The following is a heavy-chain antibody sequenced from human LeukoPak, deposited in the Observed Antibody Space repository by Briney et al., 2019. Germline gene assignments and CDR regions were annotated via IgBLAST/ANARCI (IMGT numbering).Heavy chain of an antibody. CDR3: AREDYDILTGYYKGFDY. V-gene: IGHV1-69*05. CDR2: IIPIFGTA. J-gene: IGHJ4*02. CDR1: GGTFSSYA. Sequence: ASVKVSCKASGGTFSSYAISWVRQAPGQGLEWMGRIIPIFGTANYAQKFQGRVTITTDESTSTAYMELSSLRSEDTAVYYRAREDYDILTGYYKGFDYWGQGTLVTVSS. D-gene: IGHD3-9*01.